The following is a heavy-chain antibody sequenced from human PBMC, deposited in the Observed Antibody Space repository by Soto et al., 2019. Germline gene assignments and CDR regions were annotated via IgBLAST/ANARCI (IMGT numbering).Heavy chain of an antibody. CDR1: GFRFSDHY. CDR3: AGDPYYYGSAF. D-gene: IGHD3-10*01. J-gene: IGHJ4*02. CDR2: ISGGGTTI. Sequence: PGGSLRLSCAASGFRFSDHYMTWIRQAPGKVLEWVSKISGGGTTIYYADSVKGRFTVSRDNAKNSLYLQMTSLRAEDTAVYYCAGDPYYYGSAFWGQGTLVTLSS. V-gene: IGHV3-11*01.